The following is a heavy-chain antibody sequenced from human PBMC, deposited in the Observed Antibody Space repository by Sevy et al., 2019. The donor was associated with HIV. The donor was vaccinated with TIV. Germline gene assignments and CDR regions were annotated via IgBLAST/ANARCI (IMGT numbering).Heavy chain of an antibody. Sequence: SETLSLACAVSGGSFSGFSWNWIRRPPGKGLEWIGEVNQYSPSLKSRATISLDTSKNQFSLKLHSVTAADTALYFCARGVEGVVPSPIIGLGPWAKYWSFDLWVRGTLVTVSS. CDR3: ARGVEGVVPSPIIGLGPWAKYWSFDL. V-gene: IGHV4-34*01. CDR2: VNQ. CDR1: GGSFSGFS. D-gene: IGHD2-2*02. J-gene: IGHJ2*01.